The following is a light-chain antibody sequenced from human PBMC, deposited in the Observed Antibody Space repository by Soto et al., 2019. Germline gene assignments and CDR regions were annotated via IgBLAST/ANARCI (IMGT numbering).Light chain of an antibody. CDR2: DVS. CDR3: QQYNSYSYT. CDR1: QSISSW. V-gene: IGKV1-5*01. Sequence: DIQMTQSPSTLSASVGDRVTITCRASQSISSWLAWYQQKPGKAPKLLIYDVSSLESGVPSRFSGRGSGTEFTLTISSLQPDDFATYYCQQYNSYSYTFGQGTKLEIK. J-gene: IGKJ2*01.